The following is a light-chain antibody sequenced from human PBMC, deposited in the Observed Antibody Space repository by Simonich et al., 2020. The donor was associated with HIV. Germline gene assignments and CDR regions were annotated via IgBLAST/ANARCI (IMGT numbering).Light chain of an antibody. CDR1: KGISNW. Sequence: DIQMTQSPSSVSASVGHRVTITCRESKGISNWLAGNQKKPGKAPKLLIYDASSLEAVVPSRFSGSGSGTDFTFTISSLQPEDIATYYCQQHDNLPSFTFGPGTKVEIK. CDR3: QQHDNLPSFT. J-gene: IGKJ3*01. V-gene: IGKV1-33*01. CDR2: DAS.